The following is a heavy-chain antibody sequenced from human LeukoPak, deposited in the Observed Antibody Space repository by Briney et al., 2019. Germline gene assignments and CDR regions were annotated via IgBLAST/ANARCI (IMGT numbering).Heavy chain of an antibody. Sequence: PGGSLRLSCAASGFTFSSYAMSWVRQAPGKGLEWVSAISGSGGSTYYADSVKGRFTISRDNSKNTLYLQMNSLRAEDTAVYYCAKAANYYGSGWGAFDIRGQGTMVTVSS. CDR3: AKAANYYGSGWGAFDI. V-gene: IGHV3-23*01. D-gene: IGHD3-10*01. CDR1: GFTFSSYA. J-gene: IGHJ3*02. CDR2: ISGSGGST.